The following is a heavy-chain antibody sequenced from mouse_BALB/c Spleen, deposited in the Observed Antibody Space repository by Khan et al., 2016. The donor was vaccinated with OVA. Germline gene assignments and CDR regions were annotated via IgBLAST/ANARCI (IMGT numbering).Heavy chain of an antibody. D-gene: IGHD1-1*01. J-gene: IGHJ4*01. CDR2: INTYTGEP. V-gene: IGHV9-3-1*01. CDR3: AKTLYGSCYGYAMDY. CDR1: GYIFTNYG. Sequence: QIQLVQSGPELKKPGETVKISCKASGYIFTNYGMTWVKQAPGKGLKWMGWINTYTGEPTYADDFKGRFAFPLQTSVNTSYLLIYDLKNENTATYYCAKTLYGSCYGYAMDYWGQGTSVTVSS.